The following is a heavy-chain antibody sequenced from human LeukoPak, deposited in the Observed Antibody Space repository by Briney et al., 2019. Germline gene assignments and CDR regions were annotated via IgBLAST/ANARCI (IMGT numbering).Heavy chain of an antibody. D-gene: IGHD4-17*01. Sequence: PGGSLRLSCAASGFTFSSYGMHWVRQAPGKGLEWVAFIRYDGSNKYYADSVKGRFTISRDNSKNTLYLQMNSLRAEDTAVYYCARHRNGDYPYYYYYMDVWGKGTTVTISS. CDR1: GFTFSSYG. CDR2: IRYDGSNK. V-gene: IGHV3-30*02. J-gene: IGHJ6*03. CDR3: ARHRNGDYPYYYYYMDV.